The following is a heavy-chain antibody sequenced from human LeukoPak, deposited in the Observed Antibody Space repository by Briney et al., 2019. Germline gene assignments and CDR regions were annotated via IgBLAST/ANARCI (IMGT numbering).Heavy chain of an antibody. V-gene: IGHV4-59*01. J-gene: IGHJ3*02. Sequence: SETLSLTCTDSGGSISSYYWRWIRQPPGKGLEWIGYIYYSGSTNYNPSLKSRVTISVDTSKNQFSLKLSSVTAADTAVYYCARLNPRTGDAFDIWGQGTMVTVSS. CDR1: GGSISSYY. D-gene: IGHD3-10*01. CDR3: ARLNPRTGDAFDI. CDR2: IYYSGST.